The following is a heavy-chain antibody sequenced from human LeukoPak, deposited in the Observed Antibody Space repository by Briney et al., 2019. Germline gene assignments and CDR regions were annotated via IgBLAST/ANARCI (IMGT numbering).Heavy chain of an antibody. CDR1: GGTFSSYA. CDR3: ARDVYCSSTSCPDKEDS. CDR2: IIPIFGTA. V-gene: IGHV1-69*13. Sequence: SVKVSCKACGGTFSSYAISWVRQAPGQGLEWMGGIIPIFGTANYAQKFQGRVTITADESTSTAYMELSSLRSEDTAVYYCARDVYCSSTSCPDKEDSWGQGTLVTVSS. D-gene: IGHD2-2*01. J-gene: IGHJ4*02.